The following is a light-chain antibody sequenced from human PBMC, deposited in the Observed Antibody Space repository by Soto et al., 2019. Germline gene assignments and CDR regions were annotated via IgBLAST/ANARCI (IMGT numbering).Light chain of an antibody. V-gene: IGKV3-11*01. Sequence: EIVLTQSPATLSLSPGERATLSCRASQSVSSYLAWYQQKPGQAPRLLIYDASNRATDIPARISGSGSGTDFPLTISSLEPEDSAVYYCQQRSNWPSFGQGTKLEIK. J-gene: IGKJ2*01. CDR2: DAS. CDR3: QQRSNWPS. CDR1: QSVSSY.